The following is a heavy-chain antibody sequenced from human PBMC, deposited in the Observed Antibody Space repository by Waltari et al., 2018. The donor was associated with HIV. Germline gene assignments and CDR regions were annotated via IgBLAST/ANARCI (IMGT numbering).Heavy chain of an antibody. CDR1: GFSLRNGRMG. J-gene: IGHJ6*02. CDR3: ARIELSYDILTGDYYYYYGMDV. Sequence: QVTLKESGPVLVKPTETLTLTCIVSGFSLRNGRMGVSWLRQPPGKALEWLAHIFSNDEKSYSTSLKSRLTISKDTSKSQVVLTMTNMDPVDTATYYCARIELSYDILTGDYYYYYGMDVWGQGTTVTVSS. CDR2: IFSNDEK. D-gene: IGHD3-9*01. V-gene: IGHV2-26*01.